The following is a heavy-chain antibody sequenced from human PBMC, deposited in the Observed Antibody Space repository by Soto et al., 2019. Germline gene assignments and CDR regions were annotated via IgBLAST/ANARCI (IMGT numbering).Heavy chain of an antibody. D-gene: IGHD6-13*01. CDR1: GGSISSYY. V-gene: IGHV4-59*01. CDR3: ARAPGIAAAGTLDYYYYMDV. CDR2: IYYSGST. Sequence: SETLSLTCTVSGGSISSYYWSWIRQPPGKGLEWIGYIYYSGSTNYNPSLKSRVTISVDTSKNQFSLKLSSVTAADTAVYYCARAPGIAAAGTLDYYYYMDVWGKGTTVTVSS. J-gene: IGHJ6*03.